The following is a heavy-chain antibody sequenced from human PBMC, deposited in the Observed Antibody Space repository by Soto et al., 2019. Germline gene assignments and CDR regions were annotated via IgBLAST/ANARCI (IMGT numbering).Heavy chain of an antibody. CDR3: ARSHYDFWSGYLYYYYYGMDV. D-gene: IGHD3-3*01. J-gene: IGHJ6*02. CDR2: ISAYNGNT. Sequence: VASVKVSCKASGYTFTSYGISWVRQAPGQGREWMGWISAYNGNTNYAQKLQGRVTMTTDTSTSTAYMELRSLRSDDTAVYYCARSHYDFWSGYLYYYYYGMDVWGQGXTVTVSS. V-gene: IGHV1-18*01. CDR1: GYTFTSYG.